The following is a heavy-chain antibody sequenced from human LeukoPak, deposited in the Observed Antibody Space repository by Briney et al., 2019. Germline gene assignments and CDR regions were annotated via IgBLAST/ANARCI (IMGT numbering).Heavy chain of an antibody. CDR1: GGSMSSYS. CDR2: IYHSGST. J-gene: IGHJ5*02. CDR3: ARGGGYGRDWFDP. V-gene: IGHV4-59*12. Sequence: PSETLSLTCTVSGGSMSSYSWSWIRQPPGKGLEWIGYIYHSGSTYYNPSLKSRVTISVDTSKHQFSLKLSSVTAADTAVYYCARGGGYGRDWFDPWGQGTLVTVSS. D-gene: IGHD5-12*01.